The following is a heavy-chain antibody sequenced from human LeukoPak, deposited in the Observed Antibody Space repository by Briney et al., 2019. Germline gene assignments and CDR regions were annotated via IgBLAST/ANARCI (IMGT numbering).Heavy chain of an antibody. CDR1: GGSISSYY. J-gene: IGHJ3*02. Sequence: SETLSLTCTVSGGSISSYYWSWLRQPPGKGLVWIGYIYYRGSTNYNPSLKSRVTISVDTSKNQFSLKLSSVTAADTAVYYCAGQQYSDAFDIWGQGTMVTVSS. CDR3: AGQQYSDAFDI. CDR2: IYYRGST. V-gene: IGHV4-59*01. D-gene: IGHD4-11*01.